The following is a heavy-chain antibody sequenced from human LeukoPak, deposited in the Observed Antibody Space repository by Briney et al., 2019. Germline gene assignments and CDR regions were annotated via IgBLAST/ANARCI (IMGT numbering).Heavy chain of an antibody. Sequence: GGSLRLSCAASGFSFSFYSMNWVRQAPGKGLEWVSSISSSSSYIYYAYSVKGRFTISRDNAKNSLYLQMNSLRAEDTAVYYCAREGAAGYYFDYWGQGTLVTVSS. V-gene: IGHV3-21*01. CDR1: GFSFSFYS. CDR3: AREGAAGYYFDY. D-gene: IGHD6-13*01. J-gene: IGHJ4*02. CDR2: ISSSSSYI.